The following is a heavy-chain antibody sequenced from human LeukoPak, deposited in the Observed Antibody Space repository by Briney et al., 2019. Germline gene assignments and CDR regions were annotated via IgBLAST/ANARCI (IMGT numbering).Heavy chain of an antibody. CDR2: ISGGNNR. D-gene: IGHD3-22*01. CDR3: AAGVRDSSGYFDY. Sequence: PGGSLRLSCAASGFTFSNFAVSWVRQAPGKGLEWISAISGGNNRYYADYVKGRFTISRDNSKNTLYLQMNSLRAEDTAVYYCAAGVRDSSGYFDYWGQGTLVTVSP. V-gene: IGHV3-23*01. J-gene: IGHJ4*02. CDR1: GFTFSNFA.